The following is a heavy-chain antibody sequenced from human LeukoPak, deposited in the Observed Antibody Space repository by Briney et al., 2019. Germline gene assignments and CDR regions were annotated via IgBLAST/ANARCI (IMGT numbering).Heavy chain of an antibody. CDR1: GFTISNYW. Sequence: GGSLRLSCAASGFTISNYWMSWVRQAQGKGLEWVANIKQDGSENYYVNSVKGRLTISRDNAKNSLYLQMNSLRAEDTAIYFCAGEDDWNYEDYWGQGTLVTVSS. J-gene: IGHJ4*02. CDR3: AGEDDWNYEDY. V-gene: IGHV3-7*01. D-gene: IGHD1-7*01. CDR2: IKQDGSEN.